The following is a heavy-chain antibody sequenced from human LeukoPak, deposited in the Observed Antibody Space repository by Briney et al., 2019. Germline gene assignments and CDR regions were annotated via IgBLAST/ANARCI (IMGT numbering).Heavy chain of an antibody. J-gene: IGHJ5*02. CDR2: INPNSGGT. CDR3: ARGRVNCLDP. V-gene: IGHV1-2*02. CDR1: GYTFTGYY. Sequence: ASVKVSCKASGYTFTGYYMHWVRQAPGQRLEWMGWINPNSGGTNYAQKFQGSVTMTEATSSSPAYSERSRLRTDEPAVYYCARGRVNCLDPWGQGTLVTVSS.